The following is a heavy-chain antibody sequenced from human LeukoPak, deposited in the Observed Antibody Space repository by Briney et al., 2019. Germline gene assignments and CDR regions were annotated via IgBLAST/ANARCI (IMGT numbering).Heavy chain of an antibody. D-gene: IGHD5-18*01. CDR3: ARRGTALVKGFDY. J-gene: IGHJ4*02. CDR2: IYHSGNT. CDR1: GYSISSGYS. Sequence: PSETLSLTCTVSGYSISSGYSWGWIRQPPGKGLEWIGSIYHSGNTYYNPSLKSRVTISADSPNDQFSLKSTSVTAADTAVYYCARRGTALVKGFDYWGQGTLVTVSS. V-gene: IGHV4-38-2*02.